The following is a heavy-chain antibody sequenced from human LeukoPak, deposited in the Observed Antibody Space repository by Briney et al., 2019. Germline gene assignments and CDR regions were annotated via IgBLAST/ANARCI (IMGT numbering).Heavy chain of an antibody. CDR2: ISGSGGST. V-gene: IGHV3-23*01. J-gene: IGHJ4*02. Sequence: SGGSLRLSCAAPGFTFSSYAVSWVRQAPGKGLEWVSAISGSGGSTYYADSVKGRFTISRDNSKNTLYLQMNSLRAEDTAVYYCAKSMVQGVNYWGQGTLVTVSS. D-gene: IGHD3-10*01. CDR3: AKSMVQGVNY. CDR1: GFTFSSYA.